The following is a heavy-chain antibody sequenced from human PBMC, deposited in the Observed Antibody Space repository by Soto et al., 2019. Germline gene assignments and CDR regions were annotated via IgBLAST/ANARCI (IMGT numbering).Heavy chain of an antibody. CDR1: GGCFTNDF. Sequence: SETLSLTCTVGGGCFTNDFWSWIRQSPGKGLEWIGYIYYTGSTNYNRSLDSRVTISLDTSKHPFSLKLNSVPAADSAVYYCAREEGGWYGAFDLWGQGTTVT. V-gene: IGHV4-59*12. J-gene: IGHJ3*01. D-gene: IGHD6-19*01. CDR2: IYYTGST. CDR3: AREEGGWYGAFDL.